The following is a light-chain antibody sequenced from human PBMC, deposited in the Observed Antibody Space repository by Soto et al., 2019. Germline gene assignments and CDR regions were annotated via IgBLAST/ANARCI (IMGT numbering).Light chain of an antibody. V-gene: IGLV2-23*03. J-gene: IGLJ1*01. Sequence: QSALTQPASVSGSPGQSITISCTGTSSDVGSYNLVSWYQQHPGKAPKVMIYEGSKRPSGVSNRFSGSKSGNTASLTISGLQAEDEADYYCCSYAGSSNVFGTGTKLTVL. CDR1: SSDVGSYNL. CDR3: CSYAGSSNV. CDR2: EGS.